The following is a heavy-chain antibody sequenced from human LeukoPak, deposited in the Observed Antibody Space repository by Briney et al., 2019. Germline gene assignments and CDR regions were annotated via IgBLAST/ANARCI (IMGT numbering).Heavy chain of an antibody. J-gene: IGHJ4*02. D-gene: IGHD2-15*01. V-gene: IGHV3-30*02. CDR3: ASMVVAATPDY. Sequence: GGSLRLSCAASGFPFSNYGMHWVRQAPGKGLEWVTFISYDGSNKYYADSVKGRFTISRDNSKNTLYLQMNSLRAEDTAVYYCASMVVAATPDYWGQGTLVTVSS. CDR1: GFPFSNYG. CDR2: ISYDGSNK.